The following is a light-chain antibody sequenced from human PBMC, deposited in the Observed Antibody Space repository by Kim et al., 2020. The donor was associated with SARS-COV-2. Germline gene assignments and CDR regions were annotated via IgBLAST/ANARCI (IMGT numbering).Light chain of an antibody. CDR2: NAS. Sequence: TPSAYVGDRVTITCRASQNINRWLAWYQQNPEKDTKLLIYNASSLGSGVPSRFSGSGSGTEFTLTISSLQPDDFATYYCQQYNYYFGGGTKVDIK. CDR3: QQYNYY. CDR1: QNINRW. J-gene: IGKJ4*01. V-gene: IGKV1-5*01.